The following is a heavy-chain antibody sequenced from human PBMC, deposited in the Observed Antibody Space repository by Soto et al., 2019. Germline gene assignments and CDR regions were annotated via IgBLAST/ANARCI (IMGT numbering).Heavy chain of an antibody. CDR1: GFTFSSYA. CDR3: AKIGVEEGDRYYYDSSGYPDY. V-gene: IGHV3-23*01. D-gene: IGHD3-22*01. J-gene: IGHJ4*02. CDR2: ISGSGGST. Sequence: GGSLRLSCAASGFTFSSYAMSWVRQAPGKGLEWVSAISGSGGSTYYADSVKGRFTISRDNSKNTLYLQMNSLRAEDTAVYYCAKIGVEEGDRYYYDSSGYPDYWGQGTLVTVSS.